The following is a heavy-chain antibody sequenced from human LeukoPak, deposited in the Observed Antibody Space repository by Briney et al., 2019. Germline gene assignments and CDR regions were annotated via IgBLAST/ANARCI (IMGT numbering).Heavy chain of an antibody. V-gene: IGHV4-38-2*02. CDR3: TRANGYGLIDY. Sequence: SETLSLTCTVSGYSISSGYYWGWIRQPPGKGLEWIGSIYHSGSTYYDPSLKSRVTISVDTSKNQFSLKLSSVTAADTAIYYCTRANGYGLIDYWGQGTLVTVSS. D-gene: IGHD3-10*01. CDR2: IYHSGST. J-gene: IGHJ4*02. CDR1: GYSISSGYY.